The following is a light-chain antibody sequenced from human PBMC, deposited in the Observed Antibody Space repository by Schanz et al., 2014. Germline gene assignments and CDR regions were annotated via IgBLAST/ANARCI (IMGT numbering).Light chain of an antibody. CDR1: QGIARW. CDR3: LQTYMTPPT. J-gene: IGKJ3*01. Sequence: DIQMTQSPSTLSASVGDRVTITCRASQGIARWLAWYQQKPGKAPTLLIYEASTLQRGVPSRFSGSGSGTDFTLTITSLQPEDFATYYCLQTYMTPPTFGPGTKLKIK. V-gene: IGKV1-12*01. CDR2: EAS.